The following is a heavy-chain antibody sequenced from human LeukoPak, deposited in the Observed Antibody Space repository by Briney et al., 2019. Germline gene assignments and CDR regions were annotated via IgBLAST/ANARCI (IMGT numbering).Heavy chain of an antibody. CDR1: GGSISSSSYY. CDR3: ARTQYAILPEPGYEALPLI. D-gene: IGHD3-16*01. J-gene: IGHJ4*02. V-gene: IGHV4-39*01. CDR2: IYYSGST. Sequence: PSETLSLTCTVSGGSISSSSYYWGWIRQPPGKGLEWIGSIYYSGSTYYNPSLKSRVTISVDTSKNQFSLKLSSVTAADTAVYYCARTQYAILPEPGYEALPLIWGQGTLVTVSS.